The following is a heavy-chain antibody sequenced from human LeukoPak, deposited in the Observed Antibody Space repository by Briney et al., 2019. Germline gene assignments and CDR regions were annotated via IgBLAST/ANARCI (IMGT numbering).Heavy chain of an antibody. Sequence: AASVKVSCKASGGTFSSYAISWVRQAPGQGLEWMGGIIPIFGTANYAQKFQGRVTITADESTSTAYMELSSLRSEDTAVYYCARGILGSLGIAARPFEDPWGQGTLVTVSS. D-gene: IGHD6-6*01. CDR1: GGTFSSYA. V-gene: IGHV1-69*13. J-gene: IGHJ5*02. CDR3: ARGILGSLGIAARPFEDP. CDR2: IIPIFGTA.